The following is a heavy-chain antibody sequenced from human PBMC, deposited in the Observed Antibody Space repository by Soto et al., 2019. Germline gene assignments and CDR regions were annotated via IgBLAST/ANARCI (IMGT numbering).Heavy chain of an antibody. J-gene: IGHJ6*03. CDR2: IYYSGST. CDR1: GGSISSSSYY. D-gene: IGHD3-10*01. Sequence: PSETLSLTCTVSGGSISSSSYYWGWIRQPPGKGLEWIGSIYYSGSTYYNPSLKSRVTISVDTSKNQFSLKLSSVTAADTAVYYCAAQTMVGYYYMDVWGKGTTVTVSS. CDR3: AAQTMVGYYYMDV. V-gene: IGHV4-39*01.